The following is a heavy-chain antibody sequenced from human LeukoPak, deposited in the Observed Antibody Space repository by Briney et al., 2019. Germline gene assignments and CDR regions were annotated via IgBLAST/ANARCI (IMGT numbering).Heavy chain of an antibody. CDR3: AKEFGMATVSVFYYYYGMDV. D-gene: IGHD5-24*01. Sequence: PGGSLRLSCAASGFTFSDYYMSWIRQAPGKGLEWVSAISGSGGSTYYADSVKGRFTISRDNSKNTLYLQMNSLRAEDTAVYYCAKEFGMATVSVFYYYYGMDVWGQGTTVTVSS. J-gene: IGHJ6*02. CDR2: ISGSGGST. CDR1: GFTFSDYY. V-gene: IGHV3-23*01.